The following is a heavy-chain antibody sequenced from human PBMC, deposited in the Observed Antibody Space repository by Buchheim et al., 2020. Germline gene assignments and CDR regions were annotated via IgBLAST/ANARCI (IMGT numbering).Heavy chain of an antibody. CDR3: AKPYSSGWYGDFQH. CDR1: GFTFSSYG. D-gene: IGHD6-19*01. V-gene: IGHV3-30*18. CDR2: ISYDGSNK. Sequence: QVQLVESGGGVVQPGRSLRLSCAASGFTFSSYGMHWVRQAPGKGLEWVAVISYDGSNKYYADSVKGRFTISSDNSKNTLYLQMNSLRAEDTAVYYCAKPYSSGWYGDFQHWGQGTL. J-gene: IGHJ1*01.